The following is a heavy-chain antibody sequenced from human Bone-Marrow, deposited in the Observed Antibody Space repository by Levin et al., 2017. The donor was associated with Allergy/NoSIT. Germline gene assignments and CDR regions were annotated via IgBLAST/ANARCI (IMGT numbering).Heavy chain of an antibody. Sequence: SETLSLTCTVSGGSISSYYWSWIRQPPGKGLEWIGYIYYSGSTNYNPSLKSRVTISVDTSKNQFSLKLSSVTAADTAVYYCARGLVRGSYVYFDYWGQGTLVTVSS. CDR1: GGSISSYY. D-gene: IGHD3-16*01. CDR3: ARGLVRGSYVYFDY. J-gene: IGHJ4*02. CDR2: IYYSGST. V-gene: IGHV4-59*01.